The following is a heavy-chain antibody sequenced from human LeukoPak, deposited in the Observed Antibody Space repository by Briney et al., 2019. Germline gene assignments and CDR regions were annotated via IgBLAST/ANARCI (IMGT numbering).Heavy chain of an antibody. CDR1: GGSFIGYH. J-gene: IGHJ4*02. D-gene: IGHD4-23*01. CDR3: ARDPTTEETVPYYFDD. Sequence: SETLSLTRAVSGGSFIGYHWNWIRQSPGKGLEWIAEINHRGGTNYNPSLKSRVTISVDTSKNQFSLKLRSVTAADTAVYYCARDPTTEETVPYYFDDWGQGTLVTVSS. CDR2: INHRGGT. V-gene: IGHV4-34*01.